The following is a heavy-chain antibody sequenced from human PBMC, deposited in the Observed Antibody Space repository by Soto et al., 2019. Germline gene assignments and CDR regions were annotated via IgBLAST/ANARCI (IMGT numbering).Heavy chain of an antibody. V-gene: IGHV5-51*01. CDR2: IYPGDSDT. CDR1: GYSFTSYW. D-gene: IGHD6-13*01. CDR3: ARHLGDAAGPLYGMDV. Sequence: GESLKISCKGSGYSFTSYWIGWVRQMPGKGLEWMGIIYPGDSDTRYSPSFQGQVTISADKSISTAYLQWSSLKASDTAMYYCARHLGDAAGPLYGMDVWGQGTTVTVSS. J-gene: IGHJ6*02.